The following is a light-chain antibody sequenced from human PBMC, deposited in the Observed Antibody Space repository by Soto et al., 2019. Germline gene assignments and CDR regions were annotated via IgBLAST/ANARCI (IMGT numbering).Light chain of an antibody. J-gene: IGKJ1*01. Sequence: EIVLTQSPGTLSLSPGERATLSCRASQIVSSSYLAWYQLKPGQAPRLLIYGESTRAPGIPDRFSGSGSGTDFTLTISRLEREDFALYYCQQYFNSRAFGQGTKVEIK. CDR1: QIVSSSY. V-gene: IGKV3-20*01. CDR3: QQYFNSRA. CDR2: GES.